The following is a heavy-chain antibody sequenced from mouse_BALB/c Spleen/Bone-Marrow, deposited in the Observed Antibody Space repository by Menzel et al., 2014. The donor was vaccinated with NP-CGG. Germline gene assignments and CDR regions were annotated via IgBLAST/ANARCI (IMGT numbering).Heavy chain of an antibody. CDR1: GFTFSSFG. J-gene: IGHJ2*01. V-gene: IGHV5-17*02. CDR3: ARAAITTVVAGY. CDR2: ISSGSSTI. D-gene: IGHD1-1*01. Sequence: EVQVVESGGGLVQPGGSRKLSCAASGFTFSSFGMHWVRQAPEKGLEWVAYISSGSSTIYYADTVKGRFTISRDNPKNTLFLQMTSLRSEDTAMYYCARAAITTVVAGYWGQGTTLTVSS.